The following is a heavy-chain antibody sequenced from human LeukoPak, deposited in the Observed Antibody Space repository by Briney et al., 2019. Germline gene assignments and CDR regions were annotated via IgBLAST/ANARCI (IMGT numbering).Heavy chain of an antibody. V-gene: IGHV3-23*01. D-gene: IGHD6-19*01. CDR2: ISGSGGST. CDR1: GFTFNNYA. CDR3: MRRSSGSSPVSGYSDN. J-gene: IGHJ4*02. Sequence: GGSLRLSCSASGFTFNNYAMTWVRQAPGKGLEWVSAISGSGGSTYYADSVKGRFSVSIDNSKNTFYLQMNSLRAEDTAVYYWMRRSSGSSPVSGYSDNWGQGILVTVSS.